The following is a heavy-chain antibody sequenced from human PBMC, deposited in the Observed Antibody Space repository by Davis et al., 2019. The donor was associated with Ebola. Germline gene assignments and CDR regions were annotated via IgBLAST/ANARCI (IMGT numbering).Heavy chain of an antibody. CDR1: GFTFSSYW. CDR3: ASTVFGVVIPPYYFDY. Sequence: GGSLRLSCAASGFTFSSYWMSWVRQAPGKGLEWVANIKQDGSEKYYVDSVKGRFTISRDNAKNSLYLQMNSLRAEDTAVYYCASTVFGVVIPPYYFDYWGQGTPVTVS. V-gene: IGHV3-7*01. D-gene: IGHD3-3*01. CDR2: IKQDGSEK. J-gene: IGHJ4*02.